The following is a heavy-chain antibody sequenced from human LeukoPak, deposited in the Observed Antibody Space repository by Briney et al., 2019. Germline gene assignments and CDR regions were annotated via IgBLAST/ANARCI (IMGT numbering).Heavy chain of an antibody. V-gene: IGHV4-34*01. CDR3: ARVQTDYGDYVGY. CDR2: INHSGST. Sequence: SETLTLTCAVYGGSFSGYYWSWIRQPPGKGLEWIGEINHSGSTNYNPSLKSRVTISVDTSKNQFSLKLSSVTAADTAVYYCARVQTDYGDYVGYWGQGTLVTVSS. CDR1: GGSFSGYY. J-gene: IGHJ4*02. D-gene: IGHD4-17*01.